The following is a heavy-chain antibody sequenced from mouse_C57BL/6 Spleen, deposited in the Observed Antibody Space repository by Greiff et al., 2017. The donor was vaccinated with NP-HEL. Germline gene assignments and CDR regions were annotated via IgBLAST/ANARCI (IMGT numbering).Heavy chain of an antibody. J-gene: IGHJ4*01. V-gene: IGHV1-69*01. CDR3: ARSPLYSGDY. D-gene: IGHD2-1*01. CDR2: IDPSDSYT. Sequence: QVQLQQPGAELVMPGASVKLSCKASGYTFTSYWMHWVKQRPGRGLEWIGEIDPSDSYTNYNQKFKGKSTLTVDKSSSTAYMQLSSLTSEDSAVYYCARSPLYSGDYWGQGTSVTVSS. CDR1: GYTFTSYW.